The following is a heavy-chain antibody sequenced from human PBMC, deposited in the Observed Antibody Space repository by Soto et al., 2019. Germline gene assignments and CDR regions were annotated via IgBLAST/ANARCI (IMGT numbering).Heavy chain of an antibody. D-gene: IGHD1-1*01. CDR2: ISAHNGNT. J-gene: IGHJ4*02. Sequence: QVHLVQSGAEVKKPGASVKVSCKGSGYAFTTYGITWVRQAPGQGLEWMGWISAHNGNTNYAQKLQGRVTVARDTSTSTAYMELRSLRSDGKAVYYCARGRYGDYWGQGALFTVSS. CDR1: GYAFTTYG. CDR3: ARGRYGDY. V-gene: IGHV1-18*01.